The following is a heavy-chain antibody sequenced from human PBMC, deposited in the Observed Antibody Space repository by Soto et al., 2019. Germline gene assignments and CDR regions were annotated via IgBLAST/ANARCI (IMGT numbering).Heavy chain of an antibody. J-gene: IGHJ3*02. Sequence: SETLSLTCTVSGGSISSYYWSWIRQPPGKGLEWIGYIYYSGSTNYNPSLKSRVTISVDTSKNQFSLKLSSVTAADTAVYYCARDSRGWGGRQKQELYAFDIWGQGTMVTVSS. V-gene: IGHV4-59*01. CDR2: IYYSGST. CDR3: ARDSRGWGGRQKQELYAFDI. D-gene: IGHD1-7*01. CDR1: GGSISSYY.